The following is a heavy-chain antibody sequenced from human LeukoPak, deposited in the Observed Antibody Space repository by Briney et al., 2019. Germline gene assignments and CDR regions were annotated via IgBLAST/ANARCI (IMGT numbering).Heavy chain of an antibody. CDR2: ISYTSSTI. V-gene: IGHV3-48*01. J-gene: IGHJ4*02. CDR3: AKDRGWKGGSYYFHY. CDR1: GFTFSNYN. D-gene: IGHD1-26*01. Sequence: GGSLRLSCAASGFTFSNYNMNWVRQAPGKGLEWVSYISYTSSTIYYADPVKGRFTISRDNAKNSLYLQMNSLRAEDTAVYYCAKDRGWKGGSYYFHYWGQGTLVTVSS.